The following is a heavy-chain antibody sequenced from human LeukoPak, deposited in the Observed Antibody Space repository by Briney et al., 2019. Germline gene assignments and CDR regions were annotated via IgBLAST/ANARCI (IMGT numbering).Heavy chain of an antibody. J-gene: IGHJ4*02. Sequence: GGSLRLSCAASGYTFSSFSINWVRQAPGEGLEWVSSISVRSNYIYYADSVRGRFSISRDDARNSLYLQMDSLRGDDTAVYYCARLRRNSDSSGYYYYYDYWGQGTLVTVSS. D-gene: IGHD3-22*01. CDR2: ISVRSNYI. V-gene: IGHV3-21*01. CDR1: GYTFSSFS. CDR3: ARLRRNSDSSGYYYYYDY.